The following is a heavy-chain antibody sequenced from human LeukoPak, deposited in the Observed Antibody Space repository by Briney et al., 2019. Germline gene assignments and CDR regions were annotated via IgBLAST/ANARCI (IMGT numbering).Heavy chain of an antibody. CDR2: INPNSGGT. V-gene: IGHV1-2*02. CDR1: GYTFTGYY. D-gene: IGHD2-15*01. J-gene: IGHJ3*02. CDR3: ARDAVVVVAATRADAFDI. Sequence: ASVKVSCTASGYTFTGYYMHWVRQAPGQGLEWMGWINPNSGGTNYAQKFQGRVTMTRDTSISTAYMELSRLRSDDTAVYYCARDAVVVVAATRADAFDIWGQGTMVTVSS.